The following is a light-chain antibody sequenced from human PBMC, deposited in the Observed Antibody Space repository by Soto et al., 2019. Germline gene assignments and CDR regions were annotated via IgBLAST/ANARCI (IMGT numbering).Light chain of an antibody. V-gene: IGKV1-9*01. J-gene: IGKJ1*01. CDR1: QGISSN. CDR3: QELNAYPPWT. CDR2: GAS. Sequence: QLTQSPSSLSASVGDRVTITCRASQGISSNLAWYQQKPGRAPKLLIFGASTLRSGVPSRFSGSGSGTDFTLTISSLQPEDFATYFCQELNAYPPWTFGQGTKVDIK.